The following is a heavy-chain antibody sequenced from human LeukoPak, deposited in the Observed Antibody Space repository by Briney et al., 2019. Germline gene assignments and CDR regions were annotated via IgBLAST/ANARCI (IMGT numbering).Heavy chain of an antibody. CDR2: ISSSSSYI. CDR1: GFIVSTNY. V-gene: IGHV3-21*01. CDR3: ASVWGYCNGSSCEGVDY. D-gene: IGHD2-15*01. Sequence: GGSLRLSCAASGFIVSTNYVSWVRQPPGKGLEWVSSISSSSSYIYYADSVKGRFTISRDNAKNSLYLQMNSLRAEDTAVYYCASVWGYCNGSSCEGVDYWGEGTLVTVSS. J-gene: IGHJ4*02.